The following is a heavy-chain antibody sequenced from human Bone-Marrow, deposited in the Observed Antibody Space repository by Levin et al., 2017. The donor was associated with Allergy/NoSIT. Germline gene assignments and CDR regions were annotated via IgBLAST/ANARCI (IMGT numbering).Heavy chain of an antibody. D-gene: IGHD2-2*01. CDR2: MNPNSGNT. V-gene: IGHV1-8*01. J-gene: IGHJ4*02. CDR1: GYTFSSYD. Sequence: ASVKVSCKTSGYTFSSYDITWVRQAAGQGLEWMGWMNPNSGNTGYAQKFRGRVSMTSDSSITTAYMELTSLESEDTAVYYCERAIGYQLLMEYWGQGTLVTVSS. CDR3: ERAIGYQLLMEY.